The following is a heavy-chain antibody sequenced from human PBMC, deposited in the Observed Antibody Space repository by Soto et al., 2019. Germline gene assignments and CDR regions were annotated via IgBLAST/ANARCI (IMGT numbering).Heavy chain of an antibody. J-gene: IGHJ6*03. Sequence: PSETLSLTCTVSGGSISSYYWTWIRQPPGKGLEWLGYISDSGNTNYNPSLKSRVAMSIDTSNRQLSPNLWSLTAGDTAVYYGGRGNSGWSPYRSRLFHFYYMDVWGKGTTVTVSS. CDR3: GRGNSGWSPYRSRLFHFYYMDV. D-gene: IGHD6-19*01. CDR2: ISDSGNT. CDR1: GGSISSYY. V-gene: IGHV4-59*08.